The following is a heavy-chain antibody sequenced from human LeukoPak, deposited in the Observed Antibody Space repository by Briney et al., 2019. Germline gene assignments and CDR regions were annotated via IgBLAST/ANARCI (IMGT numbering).Heavy chain of an antibody. CDR3: VRSYNSAGYFYYGMDV. CDR1: DGSISTYY. V-gene: IGHV4-59*08. J-gene: IGHJ6*02. D-gene: IGHD5-24*01. Sequence: RPSETLSLTCTGHDGSISTYYWSWIRQPPGKGLEWIGYIYYSGSTDYNPSLKSRVTISLDTSKNQFSLRLSSVTAADTAVYYCVRSYNSAGYFYYGMDVWGQGTTVTVSS. CDR2: IYYSGST.